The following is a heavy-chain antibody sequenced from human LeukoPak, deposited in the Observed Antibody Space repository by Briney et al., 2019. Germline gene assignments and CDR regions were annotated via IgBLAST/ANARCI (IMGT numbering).Heavy chain of an antibody. V-gene: IGHV4-39*01. CDR1: GGSISSSSYY. J-gene: IGHJ6*02. CDR3: ARQSPQTVLLYGMDV. D-gene: IGHD3-10*01. CDR2: IYYSGST. Sequence: SETLSLTCTVSGGSISSSSYYWGWIRRPPGKGLEWIGSIYYSGSTYYNPSLKSRVTISVDTSKNQFSLKLSSVTAADTAVYYCARQSPQTVLLYGMDVWGQGTTVTVSS.